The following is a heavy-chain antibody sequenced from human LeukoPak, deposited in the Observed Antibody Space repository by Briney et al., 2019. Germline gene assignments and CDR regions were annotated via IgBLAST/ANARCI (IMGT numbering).Heavy chain of an antibody. V-gene: IGHV5-51*01. J-gene: IGHJ6*03. CDR2: ISPGDSDT. CDR1: GYRFISNY. CDR3: ARQAFSGSYYYYSNYMDV. D-gene: IGHD3-10*01. Sequence: GESLKISCQGSGYRFISNYIGWVRQMPGKGLEWMGSISPGDSDTRYSPSFQGQVTISAHQSISTAYLQWSSLKASDSAIYFCARQAFSGSYYYYSNYMDVWGTGTAVTVSS.